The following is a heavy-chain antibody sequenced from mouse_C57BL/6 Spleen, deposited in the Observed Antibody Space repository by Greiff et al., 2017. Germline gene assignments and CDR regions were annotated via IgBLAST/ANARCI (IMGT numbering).Heavy chain of an antibody. D-gene: IGHD1-1*01. CDR3: ARPSTVVGGNYCDY. CDR1: GFTFSDYG. J-gene: IGHJ2*01. V-gene: IGHV5-17*01. CDR2: ISSGSSTI. Sequence: DVQLVESGGGLVKPGGSLKLSCAASGFTFSDYGMHWVRQAPEKGLEWVAYISSGSSTIYYADTVKGRFTISRDNAKNTLFLQMTSLRSEDTAMYYCARPSTVVGGNYCDYWGQGTTLTVSS.